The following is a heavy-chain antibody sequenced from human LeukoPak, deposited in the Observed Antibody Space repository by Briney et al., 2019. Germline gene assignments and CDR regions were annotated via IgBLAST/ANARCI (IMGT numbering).Heavy chain of an antibody. V-gene: IGHV4-59*02. CDR3: AGGTYYYFDY. D-gene: IGHD1-26*01. J-gene: IGHJ4*02. Sequence: SETLSLTCTVSGGSVSSYYWSWIRQPPGKGVEWIGYVYYSGSAHYNPSLKSRVTISVDTSKNQFSLKVSSVTAADTAIYYCAGGTYYYFDYWGQGTLVTVSS. CDR1: GGSVSSYY. CDR2: VYYSGSA.